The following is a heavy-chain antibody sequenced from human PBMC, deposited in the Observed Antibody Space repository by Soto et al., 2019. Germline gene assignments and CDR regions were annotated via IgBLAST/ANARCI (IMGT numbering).Heavy chain of an antibody. CDR1: GGSISSYY. D-gene: IGHD2-15*01. V-gene: IGHV4-59*01. Sequence: SETLSLTCTVSGGSISSYYWSWIRQPPGKGLEWIGYIYYSGSTNYNPSLKSRVTISVDTSKNQFSLKLSSVTAADTAVYYCARKGGREEGFHYYYYYMDVWGKGTTVTVSS. CDR3: ARKGGREEGFHYYYYYMDV. J-gene: IGHJ6*03. CDR2: IYYSGST.